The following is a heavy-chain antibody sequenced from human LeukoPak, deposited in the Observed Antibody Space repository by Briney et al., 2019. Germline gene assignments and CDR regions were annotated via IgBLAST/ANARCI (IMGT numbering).Heavy chain of an antibody. D-gene: IGHD6-19*01. CDR1: DYTFSSYG. Sequence: ASVKVSCKASDYTFSSYGIHWVRQAPGQGPEWMGWISAYNGNRDYALKFQGRVTMATDTSTNTAQMELRSLRSDDTAVYYCARWLVPDAFDIWGQGTMVTVSS. CDR2: ISAYNGNR. CDR3: ARWLVPDAFDI. V-gene: IGHV1-18*01. J-gene: IGHJ3*02.